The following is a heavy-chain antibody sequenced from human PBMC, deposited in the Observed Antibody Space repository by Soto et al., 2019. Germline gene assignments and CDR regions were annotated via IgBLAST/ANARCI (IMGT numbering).Heavy chain of an antibody. Sequence: PGGSLRLSCAASGFTFSSYGMHWVRQAPGKGLEWVSSISSSSSSYIYYADSVKGRFTISRDNAKNSLYLQMNSLRAEDTAVYYCARDGRTFYYMDVWGKGTTVTVSS. J-gene: IGHJ6*03. D-gene: IGHD2-2*01. V-gene: IGHV3-21*01. CDR2: ISSSSSSYI. CDR1: GFTFSSYG. CDR3: ARDGRTFYYMDV.